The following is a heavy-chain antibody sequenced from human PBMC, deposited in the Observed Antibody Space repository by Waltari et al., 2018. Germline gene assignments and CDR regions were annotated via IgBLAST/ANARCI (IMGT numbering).Heavy chain of an antibody. CDR3: ARSAYFDTKDYSIDY. J-gene: IGHJ4*02. Sequence: SGFTFPNYGIHWVRQVPGKGPEWVALIWYDGSNKSYADSVTGRFPISRDNSNNMACLQMNSLRVGDSATYHCARSAYFDTKDYSIDYWGQGTLVTVSS. V-gene: IGHV3-33*01. CDR2: IWYDGSNK. D-gene: IGHD3-22*01. CDR1: GFTFPNYG.